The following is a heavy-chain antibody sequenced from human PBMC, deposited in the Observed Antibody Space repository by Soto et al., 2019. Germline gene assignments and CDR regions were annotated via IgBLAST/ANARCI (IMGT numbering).Heavy chain of an antibody. CDR3: ARDPPGAVMDFWSGYSVNFDY. D-gene: IGHD3-3*01. V-gene: IGHV1-18*01. CDR1: GYTFTSYG. CDR2: ISAYNGNT. J-gene: IGHJ4*02. Sequence: ASVKVSCKASGYTFTSYGISWVRQAPGQGLEWMGWISAYNGNTNYAQKLQGRVTMTTDTSTSTAYMELRSPRSDDTAVYYCARDPPGAVMDFWSGYSVNFDYWGQGTLVTVSP.